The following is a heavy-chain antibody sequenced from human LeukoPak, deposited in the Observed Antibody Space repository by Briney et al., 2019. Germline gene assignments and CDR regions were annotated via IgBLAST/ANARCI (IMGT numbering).Heavy chain of an antibody. CDR1: GFTFRSYW. D-gene: IGHD2-21*02. CDR2: ISWNSGSI. J-gene: IGHJ4*02. CDR3: AKSSRFYGATAFDY. Sequence: GGSLRLSCAASGFTFRSYWMSWVRQAPGKGLEWVSGISWNSGSIGYADSVKGRFTISRDNAKNSLYLQMNSLRAEDTALYYCAKSSRFYGATAFDYWGQGTLVTVSS. V-gene: IGHV3-9*01.